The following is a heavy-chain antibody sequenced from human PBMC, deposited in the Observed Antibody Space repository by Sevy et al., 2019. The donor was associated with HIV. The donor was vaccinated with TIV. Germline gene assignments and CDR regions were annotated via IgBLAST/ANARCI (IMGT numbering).Heavy chain of an antibody. J-gene: IGHJ5*02. V-gene: IGHV3-30-3*01. CDR1: GFTFISYA. CDR2: ISYDGSNK. Sequence: GGSLRLSCAASGFTFISYAMHWVRQAPGKGLEWVAVISYDGSNKYYADSVKGRFTISRDNSKNTLYLQMNSLRAEDTAVYYCARDILREPPGGSRFDPWGQGTLVTVSS. D-gene: IGHD3-16*01. CDR3: ARDILREPPGGSRFDP.